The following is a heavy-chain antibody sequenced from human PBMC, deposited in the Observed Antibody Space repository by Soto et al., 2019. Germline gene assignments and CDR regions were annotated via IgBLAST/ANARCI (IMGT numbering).Heavy chain of an antibody. J-gene: IGHJ4*02. CDR1: GGIFSTYA. CDR3: ARDRDDYGSGTYYNRIDF. CDR2: IIPIFGTP. V-gene: IGHV1-69*01. D-gene: IGHD3-10*01. Sequence: QVQLVQSGAEVKKPGSSVKVSCKSSGGIFSTYAISWLRRAPGQGLEWMGGIIPIFGTPNYAQRFPVRVTITADESTSTAYMELSRLRSEDTAVYYCARDRDDYGSGTYYNRIDFWGQGTLVTVSS.